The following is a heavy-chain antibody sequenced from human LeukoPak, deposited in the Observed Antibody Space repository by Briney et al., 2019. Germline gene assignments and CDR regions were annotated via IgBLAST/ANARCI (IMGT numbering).Heavy chain of an antibody. J-gene: IGHJ3*02. CDR1: GFTFSDYY. Sequence: GSLRLSCAASGFTFSDYYMSWIRQAPGKGLEWVSYISSSSSIIYYADSVKGRFTISRDNAKNSLSLQMNSLRAEDTAVYYCARDTSHDIGGVRNAFDIWGQGTMVTVSS. CDR3: ARDTSHDIGGVRNAFDI. CDR2: ISSSSSII. D-gene: IGHD3-16*01. V-gene: IGHV3-11*04.